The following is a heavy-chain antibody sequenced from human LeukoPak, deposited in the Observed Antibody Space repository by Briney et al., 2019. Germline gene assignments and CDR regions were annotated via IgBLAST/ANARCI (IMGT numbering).Heavy chain of an antibody. V-gene: IGHV1-2*02. J-gene: IGHJ5*02. Sequence: ASVKVSCKASGYTFTGYYMHWVRQAPGQGLEWMGWINPNSGGTNYAQKFQGRVTMTRDTSISTAYMVLSRLSSDDTAVYYCASVGYCSGGSCYSGWFDPWGQGTLVTVSS. CDR1: GYTFTGYY. CDR3: ASVGYCSGGSCYSGWFDP. CDR2: INPNSGGT. D-gene: IGHD2-15*01.